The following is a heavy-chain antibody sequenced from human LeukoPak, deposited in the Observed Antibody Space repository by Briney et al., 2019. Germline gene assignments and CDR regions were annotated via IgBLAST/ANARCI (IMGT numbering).Heavy chain of an antibody. Sequence: SVKVSCKASGFTFTSSAVQWVRQARGQRLEWIGWIVVGSGNTNYAQKFQERVTITRDMSTSTAYMELRSLRSEDTAVYYCAAVDSSGWYASFDYWGQGTLVTVSS. CDR1: GFTFTSSA. V-gene: IGHV1-58*01. CDR2: IVVGSGNT. D-gene: IGHD6-19*01. CDR3: AAVDSSGWYASFDY. J-gene: IGHJ4*02.